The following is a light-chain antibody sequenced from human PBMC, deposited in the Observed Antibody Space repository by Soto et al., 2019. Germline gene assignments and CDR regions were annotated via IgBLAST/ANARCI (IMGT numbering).Light chain of an antibody. V-gene: IGLV1-44*01. CDR3: AAWDDSLNAWA. Sequence: QAVVTQPPSASGTPGQRGTISCSGSSSNIGRNTVKWYRQLPGTAPKLLIGSSDQRPSGVPDRFSGSQSGTSASLAISGLQSEDEADYICAAWDDSLNAWAFGGRTKLTVL. J-gene: IGLJ3*02. CDR2: SSD. CDR1: SSNIGRNT.